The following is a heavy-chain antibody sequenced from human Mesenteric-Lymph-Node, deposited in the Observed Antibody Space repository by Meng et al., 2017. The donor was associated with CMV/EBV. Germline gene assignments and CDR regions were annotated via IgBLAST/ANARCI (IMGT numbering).Heavy chain of an antibody. D-gene: IGHD4-23*01. Sequence: QAYRREWGAGLCSPSTIWSHTDRVYGGSSSGYYRSASRRPPGKGLEWIGEINHSESTNYNPSLKRRVTISVATSKNQFSLKLSSVTAAETAVYYCARHQRWLKSEGGFNYWGQGTLVTVSS. V-gene: IGHV4-34*01. CDR1: GGSSSGYY. J-gene: IGHJ4*02. CDR2: INHSEST. CDR3: ARHQRWLKSEGGFNY.